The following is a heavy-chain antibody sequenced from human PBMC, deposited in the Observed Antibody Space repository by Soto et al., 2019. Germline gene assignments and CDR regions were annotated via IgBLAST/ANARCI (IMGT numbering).Heavy chain of an antibody. CDR1: GGSISSGAYS. CDR2: IYHSGST. J-gene: IGHJ6*02. CDR3: ARHGQWLVTGYFYYGMDV. Sequence: SETLSLTCAVSGGSISSGAYSWSWIRQPPGKGLEWIGYIYHSGSTYYNPSLKSRVTISVDRSKNQFSLKLSSVTAADTAVYYCARHGQWLVTGYFYYGMDVWGQGTTVTVSS. V-gene: IGHV4-30-2*01. D-gene: IGHD6-19*01.